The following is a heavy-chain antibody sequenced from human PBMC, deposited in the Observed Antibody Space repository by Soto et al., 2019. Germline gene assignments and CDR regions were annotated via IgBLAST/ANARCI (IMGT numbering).Heavy chain of an antibody. CDR2: IWPGDSDT. CDR1: GYSFTSHL. CDR3: ARKNEGSGFRLDY. V-gene: IGHV5-51*01. D-gene: IGHD3-22*01. J-gene: IGHJ4*02. Sequence: GESLKISCKGFGYSFTSHLIGWVRQMPVKGLEWMGVIWPGDSDTRYTPSFQGQVTFSVDKSINTAYLQWNSMQASDTAMYYCARKNEGSGFRLDYWGQGTLVTVSS.